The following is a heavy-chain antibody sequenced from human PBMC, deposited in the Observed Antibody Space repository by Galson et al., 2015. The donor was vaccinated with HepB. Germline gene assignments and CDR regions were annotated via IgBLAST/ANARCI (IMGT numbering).Heavy chain of an antibody. D-gene: IGHD6-13*01. CDR3: AKGTPGSSHDGALNAEYFQH. CDR2: ISWNSGSI. V-gene: IGHV3-9*01. Sequence: SLRLSCAASGFTFDDYAMHWVRQAPGKGLEWVSGISWNSGSIGYADSVKGRFTISRDNAKNSLYLQMNSLRAEDTALYYCAKGTPGSSHDGALNAEYFQHWGQGTLVTVSS. CDR1: GFTFDDYA. J-gene: IGHJ1*01.